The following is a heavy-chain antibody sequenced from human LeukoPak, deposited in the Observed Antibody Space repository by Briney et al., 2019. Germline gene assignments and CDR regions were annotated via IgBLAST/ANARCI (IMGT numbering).Heavy chain of an antibody. CDR3: TRGPNGDYVGAFDM. J-gene: IGHJ3*02. V-gene: IGHV3-23*01. Sequence: GGSLRLSCAASGLTFSTYAMTWVRQAPGKGLEWVSSIRGSGGGTDYADSVKGRFTISRDNSRDTLFLQMNSLRAEDTALYYCTRGPNGDYVGAFDMWGPGTMVTVSS. CDR1: GLTFSTYA. D-gene: IGHD4-17*01. CDR2: IRGSGGGT.